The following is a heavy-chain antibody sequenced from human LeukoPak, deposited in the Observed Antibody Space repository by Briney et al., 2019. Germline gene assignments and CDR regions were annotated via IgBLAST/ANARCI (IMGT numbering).Heavy chain of an antibody. V-gene: IGHV3-53*04. J-gene: IGHJ4*02. CDR2: LYSVGGT. CDR3: ARGAYGGPFDC. D-gene: IGHD4/OR15-4a*01. CDR1: GFNVSSNY. Sequence: PGGSLRLSRAASGFNVSSNYMSWVRQAPGKGLEWVSVLYSVGGTYYADSVQGQFTISRHNSRNTLYLQLNSLRPEDTAVYYCARGAYGGPFDCWGQGTLVTVSS.